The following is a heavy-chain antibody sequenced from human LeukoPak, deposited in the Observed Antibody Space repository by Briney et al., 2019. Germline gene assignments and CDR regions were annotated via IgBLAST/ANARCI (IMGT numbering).Heavy chain of an antibody. J-gene: IGHJ4*02. Sequence: SSVKVSCKASGGTFSSYAISWVRQAPGQGLEWMGRIIPIFGTANYAQKFQGRVTITTDESTSTAYMELSSLRSEDTAVSYCARSIAAAGPFDYWGQGTLVTVSS. V-gene: IGHV1-69*05. CDR2: IIPIFGTA. CDR3: ARSIAAAGPFDY. CDR1: GGTFSSYA. D-gene: IGHD6-13*01.